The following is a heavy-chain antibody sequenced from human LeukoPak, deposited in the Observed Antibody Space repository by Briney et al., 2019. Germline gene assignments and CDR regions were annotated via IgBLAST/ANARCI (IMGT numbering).Heavy chain of an antibody. Sequence: PGESLRLSCAASGFTFSSYTMNWVRQAPGKGLEWVAVISYDGSNKYYADSVKGRFTVSRDNSKNTLYLQMNSLRAEDTAVYYCAKEGRDGFNYDYWGQGTLVTVSS. J-gene: IGHJ4*02. D-gene: IGHD5-24*01. CDR1: GFTFSSYT. V-gene: IGHV3-30*18. CDR3: AKEGRDGFNYDY. CDR2: ISYDGSNK.